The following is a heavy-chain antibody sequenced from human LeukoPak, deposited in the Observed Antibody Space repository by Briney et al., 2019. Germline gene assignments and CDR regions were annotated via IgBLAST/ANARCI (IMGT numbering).Heavy chain of an antibody. V-gene: IGHV3-7*01. J-gene: IGHJ5*02. CDR2: IKDDGSEK. CDR1: TFTFSSYW. Sequence: GGSLRLSCAASTFTFSSYWMSWVRQAPGKGLEWVATIKDDGSEKYYVDSVSGRFTISRDNAKNSLYLQMNSLRAEDTAVYYCARRGTYQNWFDPWGQGTLVTVSS. CDR3: ARRGTYQNWFDP. D-gene: IGHD3-16*01.